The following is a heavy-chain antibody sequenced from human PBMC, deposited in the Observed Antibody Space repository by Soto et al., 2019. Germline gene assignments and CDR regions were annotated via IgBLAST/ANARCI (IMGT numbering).Heavy chain of an antibody. CDR3: ARDARGDEAPMDY. D-gene: IGHD3-10*01. CDR2: ISTYNGNT. V-gene: IGHV1-18*04. Sequence: GASVKVSCKASGYIFTSYYIHWVRQAPGQGLEWMGWISTYNGNTNYARKLQGRVTMTTYTSTSTAYMELRSLRSDDTAVYYCARDARGDEAPMDYWGQGTLVTVSS. CDR1: GYIFTSYY. J-gene: IGHJ4*02.